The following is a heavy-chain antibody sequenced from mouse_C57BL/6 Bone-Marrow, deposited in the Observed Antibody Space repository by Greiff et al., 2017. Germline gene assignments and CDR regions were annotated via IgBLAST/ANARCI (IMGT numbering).Heavy chain of an antibody. Sequence: VQLQQSGPGLVQPSQSLSITCTVSGFSLTSYGVHWVRQSPGKGLEWLGVIWSGGSADYNAAFISRLSISKDNSKSQVFFKMNSLQADDTAIYYCARQGFTTVVAKGYWYFDGWGTGTTVTVSS. V-gene: IGHV2-2*01. CDR2: IWSGGSA. CDR3: ARQGFTTVVAKGYWYFDG. J-gene: IGHJ1*03. D-gene: IGHD1-1*01. CDR1: GFSLTSYG.